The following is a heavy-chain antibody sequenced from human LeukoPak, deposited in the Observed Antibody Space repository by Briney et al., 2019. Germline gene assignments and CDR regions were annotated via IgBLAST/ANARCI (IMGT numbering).Heavy chain of an antibody. V-gene: IGHV3-21*01. CDR3: ARDDRSYDILTGYYKPAYYFDY. CDR2: ISSSSSYI. Sequence: GGSLRPSCAASGFTFSSYSMNWVRQAPGKGLEWVSSISSSSSYIYYADSVKGRFTISRDNAKNSLYLQMNSLRAEDTAVYYCARDDRSYDILTGYYKPAYYFDYWGQGTLVTVSS. J-gene: IGHJ4*02. D-gene: IGHD3-9*01. CDR1: GFTFSSYS.